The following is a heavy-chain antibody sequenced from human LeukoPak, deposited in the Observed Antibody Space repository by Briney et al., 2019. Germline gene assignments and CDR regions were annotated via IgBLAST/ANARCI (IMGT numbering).Heavy chain of an antibody. V-gene: IGHV4-59*01. CDR2: IYYSGST. J-gene: IGHJ4*02. D-gene: IGHD4-17*01. CDR3: ARGDYGESYFDY. CDR1: GGSISSYY. Sequence: PSETLSLTCTVSGGSISSYYWSWIRQPPGKGLEWIGYIYYSGSTNYNPSLKSRVTISVDTSKNQFSLKLSSVTAADTAVYYCARGDYGESYFDYWGQGTLVTVSS.